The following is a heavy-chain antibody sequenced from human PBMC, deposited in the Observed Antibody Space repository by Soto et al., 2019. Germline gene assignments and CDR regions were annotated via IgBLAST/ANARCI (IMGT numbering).Heavy chain of an antibody. J-gene: IGHJ4*02. CDR3: TRWNGYGDI. D-gene: IGHD4-17*01. Sequence: EMQLLESGGGLVQPGGSLSLSCVVSGFSFSTYAVTWVGQAPGKGLEWVCGVSGGSVVTPYTHPVKGRFTISGDDSKNTVYLQMHSLRGEDTAVYYCTRWNGYGDIWGQGTLVTVAS. CDR1: GFSFSTYA. V-gene: IGHV3-23*01. CDR2: VSGGSVVT.